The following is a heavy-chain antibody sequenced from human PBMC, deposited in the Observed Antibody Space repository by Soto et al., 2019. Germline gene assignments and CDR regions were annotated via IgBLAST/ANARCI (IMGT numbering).Heavy chain of an antibody. J-gene: IGHJ4*02. Sequence: GESLKISCKGSGYSFAGYWITWVRQKPGKGLEWMGRIDPSDSQTYYSPSFRGHVTISVTKSITTVFLQWSSLRASDTAVYFCARSVAVPGAHIDYWGQGTQVTVSS. V-gene: IGHV5-10-1*01. CDR3: ARSVAVPGAHIDY. D-gene: IGHD6-19*01. CDR2: IDPSDSQT. CDR1: GYSFAGYW.